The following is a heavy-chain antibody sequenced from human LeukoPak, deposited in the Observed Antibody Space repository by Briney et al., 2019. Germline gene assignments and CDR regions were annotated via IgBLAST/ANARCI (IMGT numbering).Heavy chain of an antibody. CDR2: IYTSGST. D-gene: IGHD6-13*01. V-gene: IGHV4-4*07. Sequence: SETLSLTCTVSGGSISSYYWSWIRQPAGKGLKWIGRIYTSGSTNYNPSLKSRVTMSVDTSKNQFSLKLSSVTAADTAVYYCARDNALGQQLVRIIWGQGTLVTVSS. CDR3: ARDNALGQQLVRII. CDR1: GGSISSYY. J-gene: IGHJ4*02.